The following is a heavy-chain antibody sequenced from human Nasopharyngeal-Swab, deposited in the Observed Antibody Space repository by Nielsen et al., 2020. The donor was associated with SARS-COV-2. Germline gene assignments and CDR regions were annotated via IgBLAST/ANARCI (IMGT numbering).Heavy chain of an antibody. Sequence: GGSLRLSCAASGFTFSSYEMNWVRQAPGKGLEWVSYISSSGGTIYYADSVKGRFTISRDNAKNSLYLQMNSLRAEDTAVYYCASFITIFGVVIGGDYWGQGTLVTVSS. CDR1: GFTFSSYE. D-gene: IGHD3-3*01. CDR2: ISSSGGTI. V-gene: IGHV3-48*03. J-gene: IGHJ4*02. CDR3: ASFITIFGVVIGGDY.